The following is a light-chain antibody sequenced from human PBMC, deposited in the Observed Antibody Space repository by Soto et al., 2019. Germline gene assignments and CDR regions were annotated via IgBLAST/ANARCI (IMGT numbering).Light chain of an antibody. V-gene: IGLV2-14*01. Sequence: QSALTQPASVSGSPGQSITISCTGTHSDVGGYKYVSWYQQRPGKAPKLMIYEVSNRPAGISNRFSGSKSGNTASLTISGLQAEDEDDYWCSSYTNSTTYVFGTGTKLTVL. CDR3: SSYTNSTTYV. CDR2: EVS. CDR1: HSDVGGYKY. J-gene: IGLJ1*01.